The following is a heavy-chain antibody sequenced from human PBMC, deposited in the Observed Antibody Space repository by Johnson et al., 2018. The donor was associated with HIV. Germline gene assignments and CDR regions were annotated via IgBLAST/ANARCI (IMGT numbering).Heavy chain of an antibody. D-gene: IGHD3-3*01. CDR3: AKDAGNDFRGLDAFDI. V-gene: IGHV3-30*18. J-gene: IGHJ3*02. Sequence: QVQLVESGGGVVQPGRSLRLSCAASGFTFNIYGMHWVRQAPGKGLEWVATISYDGRNKFYADSVKGRFTISRDNSKNTLHLQMNSLRAEDTAVYYCAKDAGNDFRGLDAFDIWGQGTKVTVSS. CDR1: GFTFNIYG. CDR2: ISYDGRNK.